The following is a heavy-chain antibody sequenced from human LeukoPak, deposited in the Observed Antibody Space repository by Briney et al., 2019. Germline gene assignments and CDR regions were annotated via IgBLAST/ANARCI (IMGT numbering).Heavy chain of an antibody. J-gene: IGHJ4*02. CDR1: GGTFSSYA. CDR2: IIPILGIA. Sequence: SVKVSCKASGGTFSSYAISWVRQAPGQGLEWMGRIIPILGIANYAQKFQGRVTITADKSTSTAYMELSSLRSEDTAVYYCARVCSSTSCYGSDYWGQGTLVTASS. V-gene: IGHV1-69*04. CDR3: ARVCSSTSCYGSDY. D-gene: IGHD2-2*01.